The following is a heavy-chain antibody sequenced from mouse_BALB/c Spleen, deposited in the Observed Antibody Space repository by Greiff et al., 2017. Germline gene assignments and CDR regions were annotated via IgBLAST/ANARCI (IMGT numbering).Heavy chain of an antibody. D-gene: IGHD3-3*01. V-gene: IGHV5-4*02. J-gene: IGHJ3*01. CDR2: ISDGGSYT. CDR3: ARDREAY. CDR1: GFTFSDYY. Sequence: EVKLVESGGGLVKPGGSLKLSCAASGFTFSDYYMYWVRQTPEKRLEWVATISDGGSYTYYPDSVKGRFTISRDNAKNNLYLQMSSLKSEDTAMYYCARDREAYWGQGTLVTVSA.